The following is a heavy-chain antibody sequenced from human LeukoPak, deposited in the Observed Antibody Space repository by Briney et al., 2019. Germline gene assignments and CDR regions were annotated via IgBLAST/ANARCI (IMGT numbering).Heavy chain of an antibody. V-gene: IGHV3-21*01. CDR3: ARGGAVAPKFNFDY. D-gene: IGHD6-19*01. J-gene: IGHJ4*02. CDR2: ISSSSSYI. CDR1: GFTFSSYS. Sequence: GGSLRLSCAASGFTFSSYSMNWVRQAPGMGLEWVSSISSSSSYIYYADSVKGRFTISRDNAKNSLYLQMNSLRAEDTAVYYCARGGAVAPKFNFDYWGQGTLVTVSS.